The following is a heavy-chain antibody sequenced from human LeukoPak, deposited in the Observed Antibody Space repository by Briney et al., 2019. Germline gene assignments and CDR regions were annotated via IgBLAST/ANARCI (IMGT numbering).Heavy chain of an antibody. CDR1: GYTFTSYV. D-gene: IGHD3-9*01. CDR3: ARDPYDLLTGYYSGSGGDY. Sequence: GASVKVSCKASGYTFTSYVINWVRQAPGQGLEWVGWISGYIGKTKYAQKLQGRVTMTTDTSTSTAYMELRRLRSDGTAVYFCARDPYDLLTGYYSGSGGDYWGQGTLVTVSS. V-gene: IGHV1-18*01. J-gene: IGHJ4*02. CDR2: ISGYIGKT.